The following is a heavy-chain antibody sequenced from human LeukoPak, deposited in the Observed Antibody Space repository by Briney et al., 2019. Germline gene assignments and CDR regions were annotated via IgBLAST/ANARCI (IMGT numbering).Heavy chain of an antibody. D-gene: IGHD5-12*01. CDR3: ASGYSGYALGFAFDY. Sequence: GASVKVSCKASGYTFTSYYMHWVRKAPGQGLEWMGIINPSGGSTSYAQKFQGRVTMTRDMSTSTVYMELSSLRSEDTAVYYCASGYSGYALGFAFDYWGQGTLVTVSS. J-gene: IGHJ4*02. V-gene: IGHV1-46*01. CDR1: GYTFTSYY. CDR2: INPSGGST.